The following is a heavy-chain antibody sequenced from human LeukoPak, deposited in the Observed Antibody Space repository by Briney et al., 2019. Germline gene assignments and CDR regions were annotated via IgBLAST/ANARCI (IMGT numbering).Heavy chain of an antibody. V-gene: IGHV3-9*01. CDR1: GFTFDDYA. D-gene: IGHD6-19*01. J-gene: IGHJ4*02. CDR3: AKRPRSGWFFDY. Sequence: GGSLGLSCAASGFTFDDYAMHWVRQAPGKGLEWVSGISESSGTIIYADSVEGRFTISRDNAKDSLFLQMNSLRADDTALYYCAKRPRSGWFFDYWGQGTLVTVSS. CDR2: ISESSGTI.